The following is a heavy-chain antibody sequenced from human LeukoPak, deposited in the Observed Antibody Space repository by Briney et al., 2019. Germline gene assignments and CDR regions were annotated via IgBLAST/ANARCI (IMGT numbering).Heavy chain of an antibody. Sequence: GGSLRLSCVASGLALSEYGMHWVRQAPGKGLEWVTFMRYDGNNKYYADSVKGRFTISRDNSKNTLYLHMNSLRAEDTAVYYCAKDYLENHDFWSGYGIDYWGQGTLVTVSS. V-gene: IGHV3-30*02. J-gene: IGHJ4*02. CDR3: AKDYLENHDFWSGYGIDY. CDR2: MRYDGNNK. D-gene: IGHD3-3*01. CDR1: GLALSEYG.